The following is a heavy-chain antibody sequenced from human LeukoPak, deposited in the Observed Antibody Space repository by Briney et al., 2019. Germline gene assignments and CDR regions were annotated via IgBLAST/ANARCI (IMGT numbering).Heavy chain of an antibody. CDR2: ITSSGRTK. D-gene: IGHD3-9*01. CDR1: GFTFSSYT. V-gene: IGHV3-48*02. J-gene: IGHJ4*02. Sequence: GGSLRLSCAASGFTFSSYTMNWVRQAPGKGLEWVSYITSSGRTKNYADSVEGRFTISRDNAKNSLYLQMNSLRDEDTAVYYCAREDDILTGSFDYWGQGTLVTVSS. CDR3: AREDDILTGSFDY.